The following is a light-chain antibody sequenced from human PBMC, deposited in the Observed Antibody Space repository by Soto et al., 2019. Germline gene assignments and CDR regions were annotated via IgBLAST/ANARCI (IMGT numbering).Light chain of an antibody. Sequence: SYELTQAPSESGAPGHTASIPCGGNNIGSQTVHWYQQKPGQAPVLVVYVDSDRPSVIPERFSGSNSGNAATLTISRVEDGDEADYFCQVWDVSSDHRVFGGGTKLTVL. CDR2: VDS. CDR3: QVWDVSSDHRV. V-gene: IGLV3-21*02. J-gene: IGLJ3*02. CDR1: NIGSQT.